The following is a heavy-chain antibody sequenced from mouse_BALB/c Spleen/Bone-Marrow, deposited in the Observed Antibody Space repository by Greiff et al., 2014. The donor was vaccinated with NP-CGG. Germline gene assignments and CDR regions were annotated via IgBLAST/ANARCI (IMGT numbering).Heavy chain of an antibody. CDR3: DYYRYDVNY. CDR2: IAPGSGST. J-gene: IGHJ2*01. Sequence: DLVKPGASVKLSCKASGYTFTSYWINWIKQRPGQGLEWIGRIAPGSGSTYYNEMFKGMAILTVDTSSSTAYILLSSLSSEDSAVYFGDYYRYDVNYWGQGTTLTVSS. CDR1: GYTFTSYW. V-gene: IGHV1S41*01. D-gene: IGHD2-14*01.